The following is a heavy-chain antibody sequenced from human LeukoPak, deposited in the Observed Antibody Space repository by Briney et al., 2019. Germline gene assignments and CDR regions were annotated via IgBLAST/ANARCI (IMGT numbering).Heavy chain of an antibody. J-gene: IGHJ3*02. V-gene: IGHV3-66*01. Sequence: GGSLRLSCAASGFTVSSNYMSWVRQAPGKGLEWVSVIYSGGSTYYADSVKGRFTISRDNSKNTLYLQMNSLRAEDTAVYYCASELVRRVITSAAFDIWGQGTMVTVSS. CDR2: IYSGGST. CDR3: ASELVRRVITSAAFDI. D-gene: IGHD3-10*01. CDR1: GFTVSSNY.